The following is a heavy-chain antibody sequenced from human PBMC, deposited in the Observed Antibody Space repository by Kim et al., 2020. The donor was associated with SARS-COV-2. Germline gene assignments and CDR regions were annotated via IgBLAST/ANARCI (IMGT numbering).Heavy chain of an antibody. Sequence: YNPSLKSRVTISVDTSKNQFSLELSSVTAADTAVYYCARAVAGLPNWFDPWGQGTLVTVSS. J-gene: IGHJ5*02. V-gene: IGHV4-34*01. D-gene: IGHD6-19*01. CDR3: ARAVAGLPNWFDP.